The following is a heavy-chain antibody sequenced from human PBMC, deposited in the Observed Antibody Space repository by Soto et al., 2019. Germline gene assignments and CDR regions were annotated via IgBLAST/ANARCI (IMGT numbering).Heavy chain of an antibody. Sequence: SWTLAVTCAVSGGCISISNWWRWFRQPPGKGLEWIGEIYHSGSTNYNPSLKSRVTISVDKSKNQFSLKLSSVTAEDTAVYYCARDIIAAAGTVYYYGMDVWGQGTTVPVSS. V-gene: IGHV4-4*02. D-gene: IGHD6-13*01. J-gene: IGHJ6*02. CDR1: GGCISISNW. CDR3: ARDIIAAAGTVYYYGMDV. CDR2: IYHSGST.